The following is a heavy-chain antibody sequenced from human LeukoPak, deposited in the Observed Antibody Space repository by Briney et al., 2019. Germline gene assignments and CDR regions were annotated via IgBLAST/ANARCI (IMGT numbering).Heavy chain of an antibody. Sequence: GGSLRLSCAASGFTFSSYAMSWVRQAPGKGLEWVSYISSSGSTIYYADSVKGRFTISRDNAKNSLYLQMNSLRAEDTAVYYCARDTSIKVAEVPPYYYYYGMDVWGQGTTVTVSS. J-gene: IGHJ6*02. D-gene: IGHD6-19*01. V-gene: IGHV3-48*04. CDR1: GFTFSSYA. CDR3: ARDTSIKVAEVPPYYYYYGMDV. CDR2: ISSSGSTI.